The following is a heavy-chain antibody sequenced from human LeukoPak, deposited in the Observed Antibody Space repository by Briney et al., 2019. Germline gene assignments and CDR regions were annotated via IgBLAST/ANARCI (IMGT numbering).Heavy chain of an antibody. Sequence: ASLKVSCKASGFTFSSYYMQWVRQAPGQGLEWVGIINPSDGSTKYAQKFQGRVTMTGDTSTNTVYMELSSLRSEDTALYYCARDGLQTRYSWNDEGRKNWFDPWGQGTLVTVSS. CDR3: ARDGLQTRYSWNDEGRKNWFDP. CDR2: INPSDGST. V-gene: IGHV1-46*01. D-gene: IGHD1-1*01. CDR1: GFTFSSYY. J-gene: IGHJ5*02.